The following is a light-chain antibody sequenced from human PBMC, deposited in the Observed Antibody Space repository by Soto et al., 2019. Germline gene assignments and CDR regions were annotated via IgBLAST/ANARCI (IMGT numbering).Light chain of an antibody. Sequence: DVQVTQSPSSLAASVGDRVSITCRTSQSITNYLNWYQQKPGKAPKLLIYSASTLQGGVPSRFSGSGYGTEFTLIISRLLPEDFATYYCQQSYSTPHAFGPGTKVQIK. J-gene: IGKJ2*01. CDR3: QQSYSTPHA. CDR1: QSITNY. V-gene: IGKV1-39*01. CDR2: SAS.